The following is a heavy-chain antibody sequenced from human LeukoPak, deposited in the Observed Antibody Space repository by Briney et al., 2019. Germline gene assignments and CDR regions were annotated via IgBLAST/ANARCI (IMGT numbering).Heavy chain of an antibody. CDR3: ARSPYTIGWYHWFDP. V-gene: IGHV4-39*01. Sequence: SETLSLTCTVSGGSISSSSYYCAWIRQPPGKGLGWIGSIYYSGNTYYSPSLKSRVTMSVDTSKNQFSLTLSSVTAADTAVYYCARSPYTIGWYHWFDPWCQGTLVTVSS. CDR1: GGSISSSSYY. J-gene: IGHJ5*02. CDR2: IYYSGNT. D-gene: IGHD6-19*01.